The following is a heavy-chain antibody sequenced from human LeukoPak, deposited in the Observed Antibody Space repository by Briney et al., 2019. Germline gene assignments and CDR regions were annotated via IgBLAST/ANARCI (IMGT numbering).Heavy chain of an antibody. CDR1: GFTFSSYA. J-gene: IGHJ4*02. CDR3: ARDGPYWNSDY. D-gene: IGHD1-7*01. V-gene: IGHV3-30-3*01. CDR2: ISYDGSNK. Sequence: GGSLRLSCAASGFTFSSYAMHWVRQAPGKGLEWVAVISYDGSNKYYADSVKGRFTISRDNSKNTLYLQMNSRRAEDTAVYYCARDGPYWNSDYWGQGTLVTVSS.